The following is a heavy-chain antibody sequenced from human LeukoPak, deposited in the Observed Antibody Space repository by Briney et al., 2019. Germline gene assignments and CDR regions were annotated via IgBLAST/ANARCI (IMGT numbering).Heavy chain of an antibody. J-gene: IGHJ5*02. D-gene: IGHD6-19*01. Sequence: ASVKVPCKASGYTFTGYYMHWVRRAPGQGLEWMGWINPNSGGTNYAQKFQGRVTMTRDTSITTAYMELSRLRSDDTAVYYCARVVAGNWFDPWGQGTLVTVSS. CDR1: GYTFTGYY. V-gene: IGHV1-2*02. CDR3: ARVVAGNWFDP. CDR2: INPNSGGT.